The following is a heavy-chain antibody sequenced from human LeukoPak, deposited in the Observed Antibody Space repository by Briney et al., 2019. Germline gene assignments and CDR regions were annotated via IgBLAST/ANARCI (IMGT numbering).Heavy chain of an antibody. D-gene: IGHD2-2*01. CDR3: ARVAAGGVVPAARYFDY. Sequence: SETLSLTCTVSGGSISSYYWSWIRQPPGKGLEWIGYIYYSGSTNYNPSLKSRVTISVDTSKNQFSLKLSSVTAADTAVYYCARVAAGGVVPAARYFDYWGQGTLVTVSS. V-gene: IGHV4-59*01. CDR2: IYYSGST. CDR1: GGSISSYY. J-gene: IGHJ4*02.